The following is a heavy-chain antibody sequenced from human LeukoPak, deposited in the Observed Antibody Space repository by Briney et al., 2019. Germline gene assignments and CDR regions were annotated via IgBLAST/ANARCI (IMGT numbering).Heavy chain of an antibody. CDR3: AITPYYYDSSGLFDY. J-gene: IGHJ4*02. Sequence: GGAPRLSCATSGLTLRNYLVHLGRPTPREGVGWGFPIRSDGSSTRCADSLRGRFTISRDNGRNTLYLQMNSLRAEDTAVYNCAITPYYYDSSGLFDYWGQGTLVTVSS. D-gene: IGHD3-22*01. V-gene: IGHV3-74*01. CDR2: IRSDGSST. CDR1: GLTLRNYL.